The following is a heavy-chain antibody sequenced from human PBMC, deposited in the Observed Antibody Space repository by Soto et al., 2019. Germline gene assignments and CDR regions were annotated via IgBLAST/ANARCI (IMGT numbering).Heavy chain of an antibody. CDR2: INAGNGNT. CDR1: GYTFTSYA. D-gene: IGHD3-10*01. Sequence: QVQLVQSGAEVKKPGASVKVSCKASGYTFTSYAMHWVRQAPGQRLEWMGWINAGNGNTKYSQKFQARGTITRAPSASTAYMELSSLRSEDTAVYYCARDLVVQPMGRKAVYNWFDPWGQGTLVTVSS. J-gene: IGHJ5*02. V-gene: IGHV1-3*01. CDR3: ARDLVVQPMGRKAVYNWFDP.